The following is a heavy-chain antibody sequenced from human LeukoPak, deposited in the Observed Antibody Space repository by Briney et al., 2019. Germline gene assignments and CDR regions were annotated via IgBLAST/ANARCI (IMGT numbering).Heavy chain of an antibody. CDR3: ARGSYGDYYFDY. CDR1: GGTFSSYA. Sequence: SVKVSCKASGGTFSSYAISWVRQALGQGLEWMGRIIPIFGTANHAQKFQGRVTITTDESTSTAYMELSSLRSEDTAVYYCARGSYGDYYFDYWGQGTLVTVSS. CDR2: IIPIFGTA. D-gene: IGHD4-17*01. V-gene: IGHV1-69*05. J-gene: IGHJ4*02.